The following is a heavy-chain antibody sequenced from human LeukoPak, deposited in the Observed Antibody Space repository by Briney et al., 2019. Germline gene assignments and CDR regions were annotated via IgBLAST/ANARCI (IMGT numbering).Heavy chain of an antibody. Sequence: GASVTVSCKSSGYTFLGYYIHWVRQAPGQGLEWIGCTNPKSGDTRYSQTFQGRLTLTTNMYSNTAYMEFHSLRPDDTAVYYCARGAGGSSWFFSENTYFHPWGQGSLV. V-gene: IGHV1-2*02. CDR1: GYTFLGYY. D-gene: IGHD6-13*01. CDR2: TNPKSGDT. CDR3: ARGAGGSSWFFSENTYFHP. J-gene: IGHJ1*01.